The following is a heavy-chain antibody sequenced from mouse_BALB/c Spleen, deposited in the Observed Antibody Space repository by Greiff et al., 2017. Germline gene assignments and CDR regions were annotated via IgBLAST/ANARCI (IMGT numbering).Heavy chain of an antibody. Sequence: EVKLVESGGGLVKPGGSLKLSCAASGFTFSDYYMYWVRQTPEKRLEWVATISDGGSYTYYPDSVKGRFTISRDNAKNNLYLQMSSLKSEDTAMYYCARDITTVVAPFAYWGQGTLVTVSA. CDR1: GFTFSDYY. V-gene: IGHV5-4*02. CDR3: ARDITTVVAPFAY. CDR2: ISDGGSYT. D-gene: IGHD1-1*01. J-gene: IGHJ3*01.